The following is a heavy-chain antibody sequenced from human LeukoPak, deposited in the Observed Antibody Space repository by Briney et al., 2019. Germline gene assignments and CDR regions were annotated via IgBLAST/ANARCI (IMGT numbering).Heavy chain of an antibody. CDR3: ARDGLPYGDYMYYFDF. J-gene: IGHJ4*02. V-gene: IGHV3-21*06. CDR2: ISSRSYK. CDR1: GFTFSSYS. Sequence: GGSLRLSCAVSGFTFSSYSMNWVRQAPGKGLEWVSPISSRSYKYYANSVKGRFTISKHNAKNSLYLQMNSLRAEDTAVYYCARDGLPYGDYMYYFDFWGQGTLVTVSS. D-gene: IGHD4-17*01.